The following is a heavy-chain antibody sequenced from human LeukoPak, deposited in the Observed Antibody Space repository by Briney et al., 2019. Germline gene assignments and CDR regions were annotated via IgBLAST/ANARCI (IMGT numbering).Heavy chain of an antibody. D-gene: IGHD3-22*01. Sequence: SETLSLTCTVSGSSISSSSYYWGWIRQPPGKGLEWIGSIYYSGSTYYNPSLKSRVTISVDTSKNQFSLKLSSVTAADTAVYYCASAQRYYYDSSGYYNFDYWGQGTLVTVSS. J-gene: IGHJ4*02. CDR3: ASAQRYYYDSSGYYNFDY. CDR1: GSSISSSSYY. CDR2: IYYSGST. V-gene: IGHV4-39*07.